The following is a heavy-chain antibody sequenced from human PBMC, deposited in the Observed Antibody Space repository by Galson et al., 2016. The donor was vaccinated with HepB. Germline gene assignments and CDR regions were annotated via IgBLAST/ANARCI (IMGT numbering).Heavy chain of an antibody. CDR2: ISPSNGNT. Sequence: SVKVSCKASGYTFSSYGINWLRQAPGQGLEWMGWISPSNGNTHYAQKLQGRVTVTTDTSTSTAYMELRILRSEDTAVYYCARRDTAMVHDYWGQGTLVTVSS. CDR1: GYTFSSYG. V-gene: IGHV1-18*04. J-gene: IGHJ4*02. D-gene: IGHD5-18*01. CDR3: ARRDTAMVHDY.